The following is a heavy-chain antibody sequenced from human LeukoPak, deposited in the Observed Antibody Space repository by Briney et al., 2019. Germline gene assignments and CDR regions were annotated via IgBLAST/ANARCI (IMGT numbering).Heavy chain of an antibody. J-gene: IGHJ6*03. V-gene: IGHV1-18*01. D-gene: IGHD3-10*01. Sequence: ASVKVSCKASGYTFTSYGISWVRQAPGQGLEWMGWISAYNGNTDYAQKLQGRVTMTTDTSTSTAYMELRSLRSDDTAVYYCARATYYYGSGSPYYYYYMDVWGKGTTVTVSS. CDR3: ARATYYYGSGSPYYYYYMDV. CDR2: ISAYNGNT. CDR1: GYTFTSYG.